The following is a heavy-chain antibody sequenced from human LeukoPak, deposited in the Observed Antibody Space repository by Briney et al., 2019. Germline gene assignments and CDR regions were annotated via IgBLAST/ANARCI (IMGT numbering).Heavy chain of an antibody. V-gene: IGHV4-59*12. Sequence: SETLSLTCTVSRGSITSYYWSWIRQPPGKGLEWIGYVSYSGSANYNPSLKSRVTISVDTSKNQFSLKLSSVTAADTAVYYCARDPTTLTIFGNYYYMDVWGKGTTVTVSS. CDR3: ARDPTTLTIFGNYYYMDV. J-gene: IGHJ6*03. CDR2: VSYSGSA. D-gene: IGHD3-3*01. CDR1: RGSITSYY.